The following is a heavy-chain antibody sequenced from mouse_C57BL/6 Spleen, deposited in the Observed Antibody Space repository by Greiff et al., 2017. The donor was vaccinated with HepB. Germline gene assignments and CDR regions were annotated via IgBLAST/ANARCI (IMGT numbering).Heavy chain of an antibody. V-gene: IGHV1-15*01. CDR2: IDPETGGT. J-gene: IGHJ1*03. CDR1: GYTFTDYE. D-gene: IGHD1-1*01. CDR3: TRQDGSSYNWYFDV. Sequence: QVQLKESGAELVRPGASVTLSCKASGYTFTDYEMHWVKQTPVHGLEWIGAIDPETGGTAYNQKFKGQAILTADKSSSTAYMELRSLTSEDSAVYYCTRQDGSSYNWYFDVWGTGTTVTVSS.